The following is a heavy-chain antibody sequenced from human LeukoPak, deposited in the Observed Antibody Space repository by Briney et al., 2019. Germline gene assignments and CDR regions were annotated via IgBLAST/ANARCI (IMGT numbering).Heavy chain of an antibody. V-gene: IGHV4-4*02. J-gene: IGHJ4*02. CDR2: IYHSGST. Sequence: PSGTLSLTCAVSGGSISTSNWWSWVRQPPGKGLEWIGQIYHSGSTNYSPSLKSRVTMSADKSKNQFSLELSSVTAADTAVYYCANSGGARRYWGQGTLVTVSS. CDR3: ANSGGARRY. CDR1: GGSISTSNW. D-gene: IGHD3-10*01.